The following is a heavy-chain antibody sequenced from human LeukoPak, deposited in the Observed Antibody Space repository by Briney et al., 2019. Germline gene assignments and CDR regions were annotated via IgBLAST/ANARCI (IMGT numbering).Heavy chain of an antibody. CDR3: TRDPRLTDY. CDR2: ISPTGSDI. J-gene: IGHJ4*02. CDR1: GFTFSDFY. V-gene: IGHV3-11*04. Sequence: GGSLRLSCAASGFTFSDFYMTWIRQAPGKGLECLSYISPTGSDISYADSVKGRFTISRDNAKNSLYLQMNSLRDDDTAVYYCTRDPRLTDYWGQGTLVTVSS.